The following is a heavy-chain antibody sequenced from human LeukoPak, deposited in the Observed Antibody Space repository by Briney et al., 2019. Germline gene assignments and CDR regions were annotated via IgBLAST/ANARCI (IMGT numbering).Heavy chain of an antibody. D-gene: IGHD2-2*01. CDR3: ARDFVSVVVPAAVDAFDI. Sequence: GGSLRLSCAASGFTFSSYSMNWVRQAPGKGLEWVSSISSSSSYIYYADSVKGRFTISRDNAKNSLYLQMNSLRAEDTAVYYCARDFVSVVVPAAVDAFDIWGQGPMVTVSS. CDR2: ISSSSSYI. V-gene: IGHV3-21*01. J-gene: IGHJ3*02. CDR1: GFTFSSYS.